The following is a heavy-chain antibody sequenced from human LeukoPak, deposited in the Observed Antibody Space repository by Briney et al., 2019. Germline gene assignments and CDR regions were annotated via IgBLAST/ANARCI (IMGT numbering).Heavy chain of an antibody. V-gene: IGHV4-59*08. CDR2: ISYSGNT. CDR3: ARQGGYIAPLAF. Sequence: PSETLSLTCTVSGGSISSYYWSWIRQPPGKGLEWIGYISYSGNTNYNPSLKSRVTISVDTSKNQFSLKLSSVTAADTAVYYGARQGGYIAPLAFWGQGTLVTVSA. CDR1: GGSISSYY. D-gene: IGHD6-13*01. J-gene: IGHJ4*02.